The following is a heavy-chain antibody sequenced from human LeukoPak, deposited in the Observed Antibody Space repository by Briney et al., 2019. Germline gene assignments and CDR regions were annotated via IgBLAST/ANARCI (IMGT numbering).Heavy chain of an antibody. J-gene: IGHJ4*02. D-gene: IGHD5-18*01. Sequence: GGSLRLSCAASRFTFSNYGMHWVRQAPGKGLEWVAFIRYDGSNKYYADSVKGRFTISRDNSKNTLYLQMNSLRAEDTAVYYCARDHLSRTVDTATEFDYWGQGTLVTVSS. CDR2: IRYDGSNK. V-gene: IGHV3-30*02. CDR3: ARDHLSRTVDTATEFDY. CDR1: RFTFSNYG.